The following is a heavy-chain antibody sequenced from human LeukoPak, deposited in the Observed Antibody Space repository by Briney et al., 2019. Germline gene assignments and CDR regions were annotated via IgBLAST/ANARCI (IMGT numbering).Heavy chain of an antibody. Sequence: SETLSLTCTVSGGSISSNTYYWDWIRQPPGKGLEWIGSIYYSGSTYYNPSLKSRVTISVDTSKNQFSLKLSSVTAADTAVYYCARLLASISMVRGVIEIYYYYGMDVWGQGTTVTVSS. J-gene: IGHJ6*02. CDR1: GGSISSNTYY. V-gene: IGHV4-39*01. CDR2: IYYSGST. CDR3: ARLLASISMVRGVIEIYYYYGMDV. D-gene: IGHD3-10*01.